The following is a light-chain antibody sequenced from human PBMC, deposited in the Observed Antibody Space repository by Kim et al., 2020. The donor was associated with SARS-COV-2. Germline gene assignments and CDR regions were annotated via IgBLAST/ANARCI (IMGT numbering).Light chain of an antibody. CDR1: QSVSSSY. J-gene: IGKJ5*01. V-gene: IGKV3-20*01. CDR2: GAS. Sequence: EIVLTQSPGTLSLSPGEGATLSCRASQSVSSSYLAWHQQKPGQAPRLLIYGASSRATGIPDRFSGSGSGTDFTLTISRLEPEDFAVYYCQQYGTLITFGQGTRLEIK. CDR3: QQYGTLIT.